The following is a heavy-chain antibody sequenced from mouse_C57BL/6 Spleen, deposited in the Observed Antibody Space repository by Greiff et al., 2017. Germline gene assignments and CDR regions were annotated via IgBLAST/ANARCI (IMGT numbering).Heavy chain of an antibody. CDR2: IRLKSDNYAT. CDR1: GFTFSNYW. V-gene: IGHV6-3*01. CDR3: TGRQLGPFDY. D-gene: IGHD4-1*02. J-gene: IGHJ2*01. Sequence: EVKLVESGGGLVQPGGSMKLSCVASGFTFSNYWMNWVRQSPEKGLEWVAQIRLKSDNYATHYAESVKGRFTISRDDSKSSVYLQMNNLRAEDTGIYYCTGRQLGPFDYWGQGTTLTVSS.